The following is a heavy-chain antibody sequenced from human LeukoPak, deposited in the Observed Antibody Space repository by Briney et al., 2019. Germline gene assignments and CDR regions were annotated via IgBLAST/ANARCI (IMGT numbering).Heavy chain of an antibody. V-gene: IGHV1-2*02. D-gene: IGHD3-3*01. CDR1: GYTFTGYY. Sequence: GASVKVSCKASGYTFTGYYMHWVRQAPGQGLEWMGWINPNSGGTNYAQKFQGRVTMTRDTSISTAYMELSRLRSDDTAVYYCARGVFGVVIKGYNWFDPWGQGTLVTVSS. CDR3: ARGVFGVVIKGYNWFDP. CDR2: INPNSGGT. J-gene: IGHJ5*02.